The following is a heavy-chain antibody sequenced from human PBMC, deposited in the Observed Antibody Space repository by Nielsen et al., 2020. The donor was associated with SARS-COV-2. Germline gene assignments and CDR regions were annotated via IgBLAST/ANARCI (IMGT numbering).Heavy chain of an antibody. V-gene: IGHV4-34*01. D-gene: IGHD6-19*01. Sequence: WIRQPPGKGLEWIGEINHSGSTYYNPSLKSRVTISVDTSKNQFSLKLSSVTAADTAVYYCARDSSGWYGRLYYYYYGMDVWGQGTTVTVSS. J-gene: IGHJ6*02. CDR3: ARDSSGWYGRLYYYYYGMDV. CDR2: INHSGST.